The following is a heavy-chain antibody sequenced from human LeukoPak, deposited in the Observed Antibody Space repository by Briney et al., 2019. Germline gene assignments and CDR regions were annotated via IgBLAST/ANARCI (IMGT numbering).Heavy chain of an antibody. CDR2: VYTSGTT. D-gene: IGHD3-16*01. CDR1: GVSTTSGDYY. Sequence: SETLSLTCTVSGVSTTSGDYYWTWIRQPAGKGLEWIGRVYTSGTTNYNPSLSSRVTVSVDTSKNQFFLNLTSVTAADTAVYFCARGNGGPYNWLDPWGQGTLVTVSS. V-gene: IGHV4-61*02. CDR3: ARGNGGPYNWLDP. J-gene: IGHJ5*02.